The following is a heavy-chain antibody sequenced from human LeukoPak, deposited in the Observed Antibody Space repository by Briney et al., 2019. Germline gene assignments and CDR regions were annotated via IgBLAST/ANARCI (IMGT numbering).Heavy chain of an antibody. D-gene: IGHD3-22*01. J-gene: IGHJ4*02. CDR3: ARASYDSSGPNYFDY. V-gene: IGHV4-30-4*01. CDR2: IYYSAST. Sequence: PSQTLSLTCTVSGGSISSGDYYWSWIRQPPGKGLEWLGYIYYSASTYYNPSLKSRVTISVDTSKNQFSLKLSSVTAADTAVYYCARASYDSSGPNYFDYWGQGTLVTVSS. CDR1: GGSISSGDYY.